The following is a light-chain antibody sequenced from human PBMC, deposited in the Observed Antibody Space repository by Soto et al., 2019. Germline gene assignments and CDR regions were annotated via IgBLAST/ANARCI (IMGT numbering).Light chain of an antibody. V-gene: IGLV1-44*01. CDR3: AAWDDSLNGVL. CDR2: GDN. CDR1: SSNIGSNN. Sequence: QSVLTQPPSASGTPGQRVTISCSGSSSNIGSNNVNWYQQLPGTAPKLLVYGDNRRPSGVPERFSGSKSGTSASLAISGLQSEDEADYYCAAWDDSLNGVLFGGGTKVTVL. J-gene: IGLJ2*01.